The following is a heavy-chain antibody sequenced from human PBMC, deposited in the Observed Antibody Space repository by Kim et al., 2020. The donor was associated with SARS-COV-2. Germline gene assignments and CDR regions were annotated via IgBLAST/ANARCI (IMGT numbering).Heavy chain of an antibody. CDR2: ISYDGSNK. CDR3: ACYSGSGTKIDY. Sequence: GGSLRLSCAASGFIFSSYGMHWVRQAPGKGLEWVAVISYDGSNKYYTDSVKGRFTISRDNSKNTLYLQMNSLGAEDTAVYYCACYSGSGTKIDYWGQETL. CDR1: GFIFSSYG. V-gene: IGHV3-33*05. D-gene: IGHD3-10*01. J-gene: IGHJ4*02.